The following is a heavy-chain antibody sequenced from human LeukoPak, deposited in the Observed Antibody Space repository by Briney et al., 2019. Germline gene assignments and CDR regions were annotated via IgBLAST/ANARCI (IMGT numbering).Heavy chain of an antibody. CDR2: IYYTGTT. J-gene: IGHJ6*03. V-gene: IGHV4-39*07. CDR3: AISQDIVVVPAAATADYYYYMDV. CDR1: GGSISSSLYH. D-gene: IGHD2-2*01. Sequence: SETLSLTCTVSGGSISSSLYHWGWIRQSPGKNLEWLGSIYYTGTTHYNPSLKSRVTISVDTSKNQFSLKLSSVTAADTAVYYCAISQDIVVVPAAATADYYYYMDVWGKGTTVTISS.